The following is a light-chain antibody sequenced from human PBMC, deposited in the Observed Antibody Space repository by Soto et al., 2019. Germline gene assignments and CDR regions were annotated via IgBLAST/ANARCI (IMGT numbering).Light chain of an antibody. CDR1: SSNIGATYD. J-gene: IGLJ2*01. CDR3: QSYDSSLSAVV. V-gene: IGLV1-40*01. CDR2: DNI. Sequence: QSVLTQPPSVSGAPGQRGTISCTGGSSNIGATYDVHWYQQFPGTAPKLLIYDNINRPSGVPGRFSGSMSGTSASLAITGLQAEDEAHYYCQSYDSSLSAVVFGGGTKVTVL.